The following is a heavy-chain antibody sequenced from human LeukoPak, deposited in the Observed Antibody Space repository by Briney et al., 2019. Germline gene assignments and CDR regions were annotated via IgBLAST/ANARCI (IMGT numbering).Heavy chain of an antibody. D-gene: IGHD6-13*01. CDR2: ITPIFGTA. CDR1: GGTFSGYA. V-gene: IGHV1-69*05. CDR3: ARGQQLGYYYYYYMDV. J-gene: IGHJ6*03. Sequence: SVKVSCKASGGTFSGYAISWVRQAPGQGLEWMGGITPIFGTANYAQKFQGRVTITTDESTSTAYMELSSLRSEDTAVYYCARGQQLGYYYYYYMDVWGKGTTVTVSS.